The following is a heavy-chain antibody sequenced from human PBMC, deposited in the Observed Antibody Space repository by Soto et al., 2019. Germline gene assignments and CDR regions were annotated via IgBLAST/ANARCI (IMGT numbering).Heavy chain of an antibody. CDR2: ISSRGSA. J-gene: IGHJ4*02. Sequence: QVQLQESGPGLVTPSETLSLTCTVSGGTVSSGGYYWSWIRQPPGKGLEWIGYISSRGSANYNRSLKNRITISVDTSKNQFPLKLTSLTAADTAVYYCAMAGNYRYFDAWGQGTLVTVSS. CDR1: GGTVSSGGYY. V-gene: IGHV4-61*08. CDR3: AMAGNYRYFDA. D-gene: IGHD1-7*01.